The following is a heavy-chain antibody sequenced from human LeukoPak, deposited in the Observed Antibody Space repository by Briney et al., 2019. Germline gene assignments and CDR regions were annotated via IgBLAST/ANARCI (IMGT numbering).Heavy chain of an antibody. CDR1: GGSISSSSYY. D-gene: IGHD3-10*01. Sequence: SETLSLTCTVSGGSISSSSYYWGWIRQPPGKGLEWIGRIYYSGSTYYNPSPESRVTISVDTSKNQLSLKLSSVTAADTAVYYCASLLLWFGEADAFDIWGQGTMVTVSS. CDR2: IYYSGST. CDR3: ASLLLWFGEADAFDI. V-gene: IGHV4-39*01. J-gene: IGHJ3*02.